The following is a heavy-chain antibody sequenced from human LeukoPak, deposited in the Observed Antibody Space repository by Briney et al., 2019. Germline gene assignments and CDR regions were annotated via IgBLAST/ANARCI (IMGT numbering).Heavy chain of an antibody. V-gene: IGHV2-5*02. Sequence: ESGPTLVNPTQTLTLTCTFSGFSLTTSGVGVGWVRQPPGKALEWLARIYWDVDRVYSPSLKSRLTITGDTSKNQVVLTMTNMDPVDTGTYYCAHRVRPTDWYLDTFDVWGQGIMVTVSS. J-gene: IGHJ3*01. D-gene: IGHD3-9*01. CDR1: GFSLTTSGVG. CDR2: IYWDVDR. CDR3: AHRVRPTDWYLDTFDV.